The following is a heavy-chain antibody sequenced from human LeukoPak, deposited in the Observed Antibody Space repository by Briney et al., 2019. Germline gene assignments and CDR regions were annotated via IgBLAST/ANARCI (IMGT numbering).Heavy chain of an antibody. CDR3: ARGADGVSSNSRGWFDP. CDR1: GGSIGSYY. V-gene: IGHV3-21*01. J-gene: IGHJ5*02. D-gene: IGHD2-15*01. Sequence: ETLSLTCTVSGGSIGSYYWSWIRQPPGKGLEWVSSISTSSSYIYYADSVRGRFTISRDNAKNSLYLQMNSLRAEDTAVYSCARGADGVSSNSRGWFDPWGQGTLVTVSS. CDR2: ISTSSSYI.